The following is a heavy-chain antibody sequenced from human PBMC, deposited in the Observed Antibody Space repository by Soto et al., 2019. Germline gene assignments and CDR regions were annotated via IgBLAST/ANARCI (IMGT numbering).Heavy chain of an antibody. J-gene: IGHJ5*02. Sequence: TSETLSLTCTVSGGSISSYYWSWIRQPPGKGLEWIGYIYYSGSTNYNPSLKSRVTISVDTSKNQFSLKLSSVTAADTAVYYCARVIESWFDPWGQGTLVTVSS. CDR2: IYYSGST. V-gene: IGHV4-59*01. D-gene: IGHD1-26*01. CDR1: GGSISSYY. CDR3: ARVIESWFDP.